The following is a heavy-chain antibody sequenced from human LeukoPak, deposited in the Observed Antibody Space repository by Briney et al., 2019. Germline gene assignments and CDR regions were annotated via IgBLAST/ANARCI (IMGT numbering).Heavy chain of an antibody. CDR2: ISSRSATI. V-gene: IGHV3-48*01. CDR3: ARDPLSSSSFDL. CDR1: GFTFSSYS. D-gene: IGHD6-13*01. J-gene: IGHJ4*02. Sequence: PGGSLRLSCAASGFTFSSYSMNWVPQAPGKGLEWVSYISSRSATIYYADAVKGRFTISRDNAKNSLYLQMNSLRAEDTAVYYCARDPLSSSSFDLWGQGTLVSVSS.